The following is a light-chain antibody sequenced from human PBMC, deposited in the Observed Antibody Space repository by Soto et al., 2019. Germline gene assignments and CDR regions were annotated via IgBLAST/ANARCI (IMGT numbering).Light chain of an antibody. J-gene: IGKJ1*01. CDR3: QQGYWFAFT. CDR1: QGIDSY. CDR2: TAS. V-gene: IGKV1-12*01. Sequence: DIQMTQSPSPVSASVGDSVTISCRASQGIDSYLIWYQLKPGKAPNALIHTASTLYTGDPSRFSGSRSGTDFTLTISNLQPEDSATYYCQQGYWFAFTFGRGPKVEIK.